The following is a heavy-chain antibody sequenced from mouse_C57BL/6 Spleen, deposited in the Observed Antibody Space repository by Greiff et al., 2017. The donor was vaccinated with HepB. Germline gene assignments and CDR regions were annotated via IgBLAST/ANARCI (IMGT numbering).Heavy chain of an antibody. V-gene: IGHV5-6*01. Sequence: EVKLVESGGDLVKPGGSLKLSCAASGFTFSSYGMSWVRQTPDKRLEWVATISSGGSYTYYPDSVKGRFTISRDNAKNTLYLQMSSLKSEDTAMYYCARHHEYDREYFDVWGTGTTVTVSS. D-gene: IGHD2-4*01. J-gene: IGHJ1*03. CDR3: ARHHEYDREYFDV. CDR2: ISSGGSYT. CDR1: GFTFSSYG.